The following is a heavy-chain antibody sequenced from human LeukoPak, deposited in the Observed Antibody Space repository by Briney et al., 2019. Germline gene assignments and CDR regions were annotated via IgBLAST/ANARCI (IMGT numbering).Heavy chain of an antibody. Sequence: PGGSLRLSCAASGFTFSSYWMSWVRQAPGKGLEWVANIKQDGNEKYYVDSVKGRFTISRDNAKNSLYLQMNSLRAEDTAVYYCARDLRVVAVGIAAPKGYWGQGTLVTVSS. D-gene: IGHD6-6*01. CDR2: IKQDGNEK. CDR3: ARDLRVVAVGIAAPKGY. J-gene: IGHJ4*02. V-gene: IGHV3-7*01. CDR1: GFTFSSYW.